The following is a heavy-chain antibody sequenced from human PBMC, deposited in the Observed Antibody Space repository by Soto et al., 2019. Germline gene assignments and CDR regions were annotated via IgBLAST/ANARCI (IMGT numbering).Heavy chain of an antibody. CDR3: ARVAALRKGYGSGSSLDY. CDR2: TYYRSKWYN. V-gene: IGHV6-1*01. CDR1: GDSVSSNSAA. J-gene: IGHJ4*02. D-gene: IGHD3-10*01. Sequence: SQTLSLTCAISGDSVSSNSAAWNWIRQSPSRGLEWLGRTYYRSKWYNDYAVSVKSRITINPDTSKNQFSLQLNSVTPEDTAVYYCARVAALRKGYGSGSSLDYWGQGTLVTVSS.